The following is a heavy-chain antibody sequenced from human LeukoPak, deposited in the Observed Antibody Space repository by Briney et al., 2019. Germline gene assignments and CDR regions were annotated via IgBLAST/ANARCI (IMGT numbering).Heavy chain of an antibody. J-gene: IGHJ4*02. CDR1: GFTFSNAW. CDR2: IKSKTDGGTT. Sequence: GRSLRLSCAASGFTFSNAWLIWVRQAPGKGLEWVGRIKSKTDGGTTDYAAPVKGRFTISRDDSKNTLYLQMNSLKTEDTAVYYCTTEYYYDSSGYYYKDYWGQGTLVTVSS. CDR3: TTEYYYDSSGYYYKDY. D-gene: IGHD3-22*01. V-gene: IGHV3-15*01.